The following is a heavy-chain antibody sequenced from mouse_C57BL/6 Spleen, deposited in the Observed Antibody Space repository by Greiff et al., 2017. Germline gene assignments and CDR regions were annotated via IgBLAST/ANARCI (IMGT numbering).Heavy chain of an antibody. D-gene: IGHD2-5*01. CDR2: ISSGSSTI. Sequence: EVQVVESGGGLVKPGGSLKLSCAASGFTFSDYGMHWVRQAPEKGLEWVAYISSGSSTIYYADTVKGRFTISRDNAKNTLFLQMTSLRAEDTAMYYCARRYYYSIYFDYWGQGTTLTVSS. J-gene: IGHJ2*01. CDR3: ARRYYYSIYFDY. CDR1: GFTFSDYG. V-gene: IGHV5-17*01.